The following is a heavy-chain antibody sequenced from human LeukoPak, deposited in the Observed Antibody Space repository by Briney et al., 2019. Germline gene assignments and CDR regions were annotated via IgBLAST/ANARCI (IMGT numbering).Heavy chain of an antibody. Sequence: GSLRLSCAASGFTFNSFAMNLVRQAPGKGLEWASSISGSDGSSHYADFVKGRFTISRDNSKNTLHLQMNSLRVEDTAVYYCAKSLGVGGYTRYKGFDQWGQGTLVTVSS. CDR1: GFTFNSFA. CDR2: ISGSDGSS. V-gene: IGHV3-23*01. D-gene: IGHD3-16*02. J-gene: IGHJ4*02. CDR3: AKSLGVGGYTRYKGFDQ.